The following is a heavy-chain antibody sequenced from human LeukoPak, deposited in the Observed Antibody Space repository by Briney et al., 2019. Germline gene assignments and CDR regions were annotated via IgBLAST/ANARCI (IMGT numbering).Heavy chain of an antibody. CDR2: IIPIFATA. D-gene: IGHD1-1*01. V-gene: IGHV1-69*13. CDR1: GGTFSSYS. J-gene: IGHJ5*02. Sequence: GASVKVSCKASGGTFSSYSISWVRQAPGQGLEWMGGIIPIFATANYAQKFQGRVTITADESTSTAYMELSSLRSEDTAVYYCAREILERRFDPWGQGTLVTVSS. CDR3: AREILERRFDP.